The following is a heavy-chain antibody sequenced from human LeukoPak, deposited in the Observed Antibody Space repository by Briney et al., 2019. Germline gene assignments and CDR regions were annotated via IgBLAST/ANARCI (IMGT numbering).Heavy chain of an antibody. V-gene: IGHV3-23*01. Sequence: PGGSLRLSCSASGFTFSNFWMRWVRQAPGKGLEWVSGISGSAGTTYYADSVKGRFTISRDNSKNTLYLQMNSLRAEDTAVYYCAKQNVIVGAGLFYYWGQGTLVTVSS. CDR3: AKQNVIVGAGLFYY. D-gene: IGHD1-26*01. CDR1: GFTFSNFW. CDR2: ISGSAGTT. J-gene: IGHJ4*02.